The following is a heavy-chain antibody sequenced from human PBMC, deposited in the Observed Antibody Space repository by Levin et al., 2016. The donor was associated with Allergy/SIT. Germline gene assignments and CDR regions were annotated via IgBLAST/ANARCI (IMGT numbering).Heavy chain of an antibody. CDR1: GFTSSYYW. J-gene: IGHJ6*02. CDR2: INSDGSST. CDR3: ARSVKSGSYPYYYYAMDV. V-gene: IGHV3-74*01. D-gene: IGHD3-10*01. Sequence: GESLKISCAASGFTSSYYWMHWVRQAPGKGLVWVSRINSDGSSTDYADSVKGRFTISRDNAKNTLYVQMNSLRAEDTAVYYCARSVKSGSYPYYYYAMDVWGQGTTVTVSS.